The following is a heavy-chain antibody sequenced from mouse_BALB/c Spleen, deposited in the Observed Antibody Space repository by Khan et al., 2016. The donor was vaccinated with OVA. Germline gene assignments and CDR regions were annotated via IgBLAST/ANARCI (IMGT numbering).Heavy chain of an antibody. Sequence: VQLQQSGPELVKPGASVKMSCKVSGYTFTNYVLHWVKQKPGQGLEWIGYINPYNGGTKYNEKFKGKATLDSDKSSITAYMDLSSLTSENSAVYYGARGNWQSYYFDYWGQGTTLTLSS. J-gene: IGHJ2*01. CDR1: GYTFTNYV. V-gene: IGHV1S136*01. D-gene: IGHD4-1*01. CDR2: INPYNGGT. CDR3: ARGNWQSYYFDY.